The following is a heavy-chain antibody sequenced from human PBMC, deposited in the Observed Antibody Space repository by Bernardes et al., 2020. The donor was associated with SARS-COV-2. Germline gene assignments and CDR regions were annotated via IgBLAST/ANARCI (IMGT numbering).Heavy chain of an antibody. D-gene: IGHD4-17*01. Sequence: GGSLRLSCAVSAVTVKNYAMSWVRQAPGKGLEWVSGMSGTGYTTYYVDSVKGRFTISRDSSKTTLYLQMNSLRAEDTAVYYCAVTKVVTPRLFDYWGQGKLVSVSS. CDR2: MSGTGYTT. V-gene: IGHV3-23*01. CDR1: AVTVKNYA. CDR3: AVTKVVTPRLFDY. J-gene: IGHJ4*02.